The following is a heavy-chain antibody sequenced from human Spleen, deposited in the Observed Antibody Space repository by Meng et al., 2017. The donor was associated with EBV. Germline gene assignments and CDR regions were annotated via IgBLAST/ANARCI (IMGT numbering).Heavy chain of an antibody. CDR2: ISGSGGST. Sequence: EVRRVGAGGALVQPGGSLRLSCAASGFTFSSYAMSRVRQAPGKGLEWVSAISGSGGSTYYADSVKGRFTISRDNSKNTLYLQMNSLRAEDTAVYYCASHCSGGSCYSGWGQGTLVTVSS. D-gene: IGHD2-15*01. CDR3: ASHCSGGSCYSG. J-gene: IGHJ4*02. V-gene: IGHV3-23*04. CDR1: GFTFSSYA.